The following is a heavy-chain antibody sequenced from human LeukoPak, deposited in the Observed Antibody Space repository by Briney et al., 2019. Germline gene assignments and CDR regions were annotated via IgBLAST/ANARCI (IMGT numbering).Heavy chain of an antibody. CDR3: ARGMATTRVFGY. D-gene: IGHD5-24*01. J-gene: IGHJ4*02. CDR1: GGSFSGYY. CDR2: INHSGST. V-gene: IGHV4-34*01. Sequence: SETLSLTCAVYGGSFSGYYWSWIRQPPGKGLEWIGEINHSGSTNYNPSLKSRVTISVGTSKNQFSLKLSSVTAADTAVYYCARGMATTRVFGYWGQGTLVTVSS.